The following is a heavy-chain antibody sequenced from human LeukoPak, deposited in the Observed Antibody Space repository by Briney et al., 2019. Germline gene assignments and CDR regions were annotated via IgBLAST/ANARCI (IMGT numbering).Heavy chain of an antibody. D-gene: IGHD3-3*01. Sequence: SETLSLTCTVSGGSISSCYWSWIRQPPGKGLEWIGYIYYSGSTNYNPSLKSRVAISVDTSKNQFSLKLSSVTAADTAVYYCARDLQYYDFWSDPGAFDIWGQGTMVTVSS. CDR2: IYYSGST. V-gene: IGHV4-59*01. CDR3: ARDLQYYDFWSDPGAFDI. J-gene: IGHJ3*02. CDR1: GGSISSCY.